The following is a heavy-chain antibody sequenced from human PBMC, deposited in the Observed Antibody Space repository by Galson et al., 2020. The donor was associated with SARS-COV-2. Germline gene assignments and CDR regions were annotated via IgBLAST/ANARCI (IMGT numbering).Heavy chain of an antibody. CDR1: GFTFSTYW. CDR2: INQDGSEE. V-gene: IGHV3-7*03. J-gene: IGHJ3*02. CDR3: ARRTYYYDSSGYSNAFDI. Sequence: GGSLRLSCAASGFTFSTYWMTWVRQAPGKGLEWVANINQDGSEEYYVDSVRGRFTISRDTAKNSLYLQMNSLRAEDTAVYYCARRTYYYDSSGYSNAFDIWGQGTMVTVSS. D-gene: IGHD3-22*01.